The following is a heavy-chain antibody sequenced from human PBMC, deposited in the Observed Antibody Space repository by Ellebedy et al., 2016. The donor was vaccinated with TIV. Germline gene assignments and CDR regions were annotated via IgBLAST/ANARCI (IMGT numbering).Heavy chain of an antibody. CDR3: TRLTATSTWFFDH. CDR1: GYNFTTYW. D-gene: IGHD2-2*01. CDR2: IYPGDSDS. V-gene: IGHV5-51*01. J-gene: IGHJ4*02. Sequence: GESLKISCTASGYNFTTYWMTWVRQMPGKGLEWMARIYPGDSDSEYTPSFQGQVTISADNSTSTAYLQWSSLQASDTAMYYCTRLTATSTWFFDHWGQGALVTVSS.